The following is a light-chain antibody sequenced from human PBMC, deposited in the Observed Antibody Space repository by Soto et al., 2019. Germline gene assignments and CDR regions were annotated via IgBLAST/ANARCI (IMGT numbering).Light chain of an antibody. CDR3: AAWDDSLSGHWV. CDR2: NNN. V-gene: IGLV1-47*02. Sequence: QSALTQPPSASGTPGQRVTISCSGSSSNVGHNSAFWYQQLPGTAPKLLIWNNNQRPSGVPDRFSGSKSGTSASLAISGLRSEDEGDYYCAAWDDSLSGHWVFGGGTQLTVL. CDR1: SSNVGHNS. J-gene: IGLJ3*02.